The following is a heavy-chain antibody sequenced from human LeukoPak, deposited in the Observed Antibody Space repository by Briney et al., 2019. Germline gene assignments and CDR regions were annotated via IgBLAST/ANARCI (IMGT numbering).Heavy chain of an antibody. CDR2: IYSSGSI. CDR1: GFTFSGSA. J-gene: IGHJ4*02. V-gene: IGHV3-53*01. Sequence: PGGSLRLSCAASGFTFSGSAMHWVRQAPGKGLEWVSMIYSSGSIYYVDSVKGRFTISRDNSKNTLYFQMNSLRAEDTAVYYCTRGEIRSFGDFSGDWGQGTLVTVSS. CDR3: TRGEIRSFGDFSGD. D-gene: IGHD3-16*01.